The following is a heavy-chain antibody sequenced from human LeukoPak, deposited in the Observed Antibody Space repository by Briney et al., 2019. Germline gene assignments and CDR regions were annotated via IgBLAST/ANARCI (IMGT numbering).Heavy chain of an antibody. Sequence: PSETLSLTCIVSGDSISSYYWSWIRQPPGKGLEWIGDIHYSGSTTYNPSLKSRVTISRGTSKNQFSLKLRSVTAADTAVYFCTRDRTTITRGAFDIWGQGTMVTVSS. J-gene: IGHJ3*02. CDR3: TRDRTTITRGAFDI. V-gene: IGHV4-59*01. CDR2: IHYSGST. CDR1: GDSISSYY. D-gene: IGHD4-11*01.